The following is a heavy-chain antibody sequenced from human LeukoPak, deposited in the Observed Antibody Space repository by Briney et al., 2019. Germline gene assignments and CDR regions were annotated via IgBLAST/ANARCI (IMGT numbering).Heavy chain of an antibody. J-gene: IGHJ4*02. Sequence: GGSLRLSCAASGFTFSSYGMHWVRQAPGKGLEWVAVISYDGSNKYYADSVKGRFTISRDNSKNTLYLQMNSLRAEDTAVYYCANGRYSDPHFDYWGQGTLVTVSS. CDR3: ANGRYSDPHFDY. CDR1: GFTFSSYG. CDR2: ISYDGSNK. V-gene: IGHV3-30*18. D-gene: IGHD1-26*01.